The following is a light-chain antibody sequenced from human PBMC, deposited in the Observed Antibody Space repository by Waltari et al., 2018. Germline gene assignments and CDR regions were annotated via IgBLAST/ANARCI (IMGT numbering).Light chain of an antibody. CDR3: MQALESPS. Sequence: EIVMTQSPLSLPVTPGEPASISCRSSQSLLHSSGYNYLTWFLQKPGQSPQLLIYLVSSRAAGVPDRFSGSGSGTDFILKITRVEADDVGFYYCMQALESPSFGGGTKVEIK. V-gene: IGKV2-28*01. J-gene: IGKJ4*02. CDR2: LVS. CDR1: QSLLHSSGYNY.